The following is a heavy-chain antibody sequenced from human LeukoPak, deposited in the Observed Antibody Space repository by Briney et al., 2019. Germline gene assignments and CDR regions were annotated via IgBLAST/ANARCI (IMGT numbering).Heavy chain of an antibody. CDR1: GFSFTTYW. V-gene: IGHV3-7*01. CDR3: AELGITMIGGV. Sequence: PGGSLRLSCAASGFSFTTYWMSWVRQAQGKGLEWVANINQDGTEKYYVDSVKGRFTISRDNAKNSLYLQMNSLRAEDTAVYYCAELGITMIGGVWGKGTTVTISS. CDR2: INQDGTEK. J-gene: IGHJ6*04. D-gene: IGHD3-10*02.